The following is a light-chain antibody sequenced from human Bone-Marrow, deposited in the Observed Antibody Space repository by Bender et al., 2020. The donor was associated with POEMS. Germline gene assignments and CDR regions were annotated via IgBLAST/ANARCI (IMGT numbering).Light chain of an antibody. J-gene: IGLJ3*02. CDR3: AVWDDSRNGWV. CDR1: SSNIGAHA. CDR2: SSH. V-gene: IGLV1-44*01. Sequence: QSVLTQPPSASGTPGQRVTIPCSGGSSNIGAHAVNWYQHLPGTAPKLLIYSSHRRPTEVPDRFSGSRSGTSAYLAISGLQSEDEAEYYGAVWDDSRNGWVFGGGTKLTVL.